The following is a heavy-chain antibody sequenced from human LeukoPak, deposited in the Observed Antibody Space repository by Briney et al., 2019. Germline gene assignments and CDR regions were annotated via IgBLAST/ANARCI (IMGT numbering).Heavy chain of an antibody. J-gene: IGHJ4*02. CDR1: GGSINSYY. D-gene: IGHD2/OR15-2a*01. CDR2: FYYSGST. CDR3: ARGLKVGNTGYYFDY. V-gene: IGHV4-59*01. Sequence: SETLSLTCTVSGGSINSYYWSWIRQPPGKGLEWIGYFYYSGSTNYNPSLKSRVTISVDTSKNQFSLELSSVTAADTAVYYCARGLKVGNTGYYFDYWGRGALVTVSS.